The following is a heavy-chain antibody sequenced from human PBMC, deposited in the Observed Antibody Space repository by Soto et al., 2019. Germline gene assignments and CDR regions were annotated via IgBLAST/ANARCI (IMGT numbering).Heavy chain of an antibody. CDR3: ARASDGSGSYKRSYYYYYMDV. J-gene: IGHJ6*03. V-gene: IGHV6-1*01. CDR1: GDSVSSNSAA. Sequence: SQTLSLTCVISGDSVSSNSAAWNWIRQSPSRGLEWLGRTYYRSKWYNDYAVSVKSRITINPDTSKSQFSLQLNSVTPEDTAVYYCARASDGSGSYKRSYYYYYMDVWGKGTTVTVSS. D-gene: IGHD3-10*01. CDR2: TYYRSKWYN.